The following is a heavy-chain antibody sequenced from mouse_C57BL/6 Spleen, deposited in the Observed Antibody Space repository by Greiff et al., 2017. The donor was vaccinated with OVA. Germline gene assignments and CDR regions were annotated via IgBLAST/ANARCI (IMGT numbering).Heavy chain of an antibody. J-gene: IGHJ2*01. CDR1: GFTFSSYG. CDR2: ISSGGSYT. Sequence: EVNLVESGGDLVKPGGSLKLSCAASGFTFSSYGMSWVRQTPDKRLEWVATISSGGSYTYYPDSVKGRFTISRDNAKNTLYLQMSSLKSEDTAMYYCARQGLRLPYYFDYWGQGTTLTVSS. V-gene: IGHV5-6*01. D-gene: IGHD2-4*01. CDR3: ARQGLRLPYYFDY.